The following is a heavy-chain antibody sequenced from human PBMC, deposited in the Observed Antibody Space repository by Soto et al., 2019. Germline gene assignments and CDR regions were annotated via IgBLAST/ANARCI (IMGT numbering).Heavy chain of an antibody. CDR2: IYPGDSDT. CDR3: ARFWGDLNLRIYYYYGMDV. D-gene: IGHD3-16*01. J-gene: IGHJ6*02. Sequence: GESLKISCKGSGYSFTSYWIGWVRQMPGKGLEWMGIIYPGDSDTRYSPSFQGQVTISADKSISTAYLQWSSLKASDTAMYYCARFWGDLNLRIYYYYGMDVWGQGTTVTVSS. CDR1: GYSFTSYW. V-gene: IGHV5-51*01.